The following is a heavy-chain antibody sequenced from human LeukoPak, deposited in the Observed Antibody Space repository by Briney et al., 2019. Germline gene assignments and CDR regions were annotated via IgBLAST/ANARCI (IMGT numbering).Heavy chain of an antibody. J-gene: IGHJ4*02. Sequence: GRSLRLSCAASGFTFSSYAMHWVRQAPGKGLEWVAVISYDGSNKYYADSVKGRFTISRDNSKNTLYLQMNSLRAEDTAAYYCARSAVVGATPFDYWGQGTLVTVSS. CDR1: GFTFSSYA. V-gene: IGHV3-30-3*01. CDR2: ISYDGSNK. CDR3: ARSAVVGATPFDY. D-gene: IGHD1-26*01.